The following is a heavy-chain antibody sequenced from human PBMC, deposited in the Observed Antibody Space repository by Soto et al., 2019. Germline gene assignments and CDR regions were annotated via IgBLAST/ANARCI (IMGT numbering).Heavy chain of an antibody. D-gene: IGHD3-22*01. Sequence: GGSLRLSCAASGFTFSSYWMSWVRQAPGKGLEWVANIKQDGSEKYYVDSVKGRFTISRDNAKNSLYLQMNSLRAEDTAVYYCAGVNYYYDSSGSTVGLDYWGQGTLVTVSS. J-gene: IGHJ4*02. V-gene: IGHV3-7*01. CDR2: IKQDGSEK. CDR1: GFTFSSYW. CDR3: AGVNYYYDSSGSTVGLDY.